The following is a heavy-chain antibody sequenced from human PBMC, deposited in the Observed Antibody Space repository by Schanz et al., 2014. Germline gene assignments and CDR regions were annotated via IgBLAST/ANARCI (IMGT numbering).Heavy chain of an antibody. CDR2: ISNNGDST. J-gene: IGHJ5*02. V-gene: IGHV3-64*04. D-gene: IGHD1-1*01. Sequence: VQLVESGGDLVQPGGSLRLSCSASGFTFSTFAMHWVRQAPGKGLEYISAISNNGDSTYYADSVKGRFTISRDNAKNSLFLQMNSLRPEDTAVYYCARGRVLESWGQGTLVTVSS. CDR3: ARGRVLES. CDR1: GFTFSTFA.